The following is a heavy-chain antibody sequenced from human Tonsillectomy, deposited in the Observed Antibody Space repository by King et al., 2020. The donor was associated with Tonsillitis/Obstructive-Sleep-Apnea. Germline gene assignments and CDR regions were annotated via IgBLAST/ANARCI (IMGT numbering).Heavy chain of an antibody. CDR3: ARGRGDIASSYYSFHYMAV. V-gene: IGHV4-34*01. CDR1: GGSFSDYY. J-gene: IGHJ6*03. D-gene: IGHD5-12*01. CDR2: IFHSGSS. Sequence: VQLQQWGAGLLKPSETLSLTCAVYGGSFSDYYWNWIRQPPGKGLEWIGEIFHSGSSNYNPSLKSRVTISVDTSKNQFSLKLTSVTAADTAIYYFARGRGDIASSYYSFHYMAVWGKGTTITVSS.